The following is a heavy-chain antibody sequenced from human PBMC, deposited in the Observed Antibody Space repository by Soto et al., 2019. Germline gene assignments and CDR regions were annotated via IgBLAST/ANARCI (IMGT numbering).Heavy chain of an antibody. J-gene: IGHJ4*02. Sequence: VGSLRLSCAASGFTFSNAWMSWVRQAPGKGLEWVGRIKSKTDGGTTDYAAPVKGRFTISRDDSKNTLYLQMNSLKTEDTAVYYCTTDFMIVVAKVDYWGQGTLVTVSS. D-gene: IGHD3-22*01. V-gene: IGHV3-15*01. CDR2: IKSKTDGGTT. CDR3: TTDFMIVVAKVDY. CDR1: GFTFSNAW.